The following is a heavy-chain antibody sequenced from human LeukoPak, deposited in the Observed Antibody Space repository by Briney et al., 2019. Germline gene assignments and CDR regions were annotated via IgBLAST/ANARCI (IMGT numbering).Heavy chain of an antibody. CDR2: IYYSGST. Sequence: PSETLSLTCTVSGGSFSSSSYYWGWIRQPPGKGLEWIGSIYYSGSTYYNPSLKSRVTISVDTSKNQFSLKLSSVTAADTAVYYCARDSSDYDYVWGSYRLDYWGQGTLVSVSS. D-gene: IGHD3-16*02. CDR3: ARDSSDYDYVWGSYRLDY. V-gene: IGHV4-39*07. J-gene: IGHJ4*02. CDR1: GGSFSSSSYY.